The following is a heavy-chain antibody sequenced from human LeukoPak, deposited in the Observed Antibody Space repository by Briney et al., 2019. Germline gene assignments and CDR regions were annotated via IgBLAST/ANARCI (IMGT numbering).Heavy chain of an antibody. CDR3: ANGYCTNGVCYPYYYYYMDV. CDR1: GFTFSSYG. J-gene: IGHJ6*03. V-gene: IGHV3-30*18. Sequence: GRSLRLSCAASGFTFSSYGMHWVRQAPGRGLEWMTVISYDGSNKYYADSVKGRFTISRDNSKNTLYLQMNSLRAEDTAVYYCANGYCTNGVCYPYYYYYMDVWGKGTTVTVSS. CDR2: ISYDGSNK. D-gene: IGHD2-8*01.